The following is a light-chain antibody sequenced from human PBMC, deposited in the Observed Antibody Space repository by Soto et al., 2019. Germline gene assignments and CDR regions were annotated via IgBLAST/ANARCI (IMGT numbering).Light chain of an antibody. Sequence: EIVLTQSPVTLSLSPGERATLSCRASQSVDSSYLAWYQQKPGQAPRLLIYGASRRATDIPDRFSGSGSGTDFTLTIRRLEPEDFAVYYCQQYGSSPLTFGGGTKVEIK. CDR1: QSVDSSY. V-gene: IGKV3-20*01. CDR2: GAS. CDR3: QQYGSSPLT. J-gene: IGKJ4*01.